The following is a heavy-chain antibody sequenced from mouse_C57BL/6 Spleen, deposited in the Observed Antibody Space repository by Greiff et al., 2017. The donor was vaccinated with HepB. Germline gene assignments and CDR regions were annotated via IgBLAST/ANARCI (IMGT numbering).Heavy chain of an antibody. Sequence: VQLQQPGAELVRPGSSVKLSCKASGYTFTSYWMHWVKQRPIQGLEWIGNIDPSDSETHYNQKFTDKATLTVDKSSSTAYMQISSLTSEYSAVDYCARWGHYYGSLWGQGTTLTVSS. CDR3: ARWGHYYGSL. J-gene: IGHJ2*01. V-gene: IGHV1-52*01. D-gene: IGHD1-1*01. CDR1: GYTFTSYW. CDR2: IDPSDSET.